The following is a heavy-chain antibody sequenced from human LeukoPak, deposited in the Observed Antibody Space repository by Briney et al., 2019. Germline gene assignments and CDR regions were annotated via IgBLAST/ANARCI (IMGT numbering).Heavy chain of an antibody. V-gene: IGHV3-23*01. CDR1: GFTFSSYG. J-gene: IGHJ4*02. CDR2: ISGSGGST. D-gene: IGHD2-21*02. Sequence: PGGSLRLSCAASGFTFSSYGMSWVRQAPGKGLEWVSAISGSGGSTYYADSVKGRFTISRDNSKNTLYQQMNSLRAEYTAVYYCAKEGDFLPPSPFDYWGQGTLVTVSS. CDR3: AKEGDFLPPSPFDY.